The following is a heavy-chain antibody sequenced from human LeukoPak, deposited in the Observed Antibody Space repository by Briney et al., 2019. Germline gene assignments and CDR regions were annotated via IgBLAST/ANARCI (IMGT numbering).Heavy chain of an antibody. CDR2: INSDGSST. V-gene: IGHV3-74*01. Sequence: GGSLRLSCAASGFTFSSYWMHWVRQAPGKGLVWVSRINSDGSSTSYADSVKGRFTISRDNAKNTLYLQMNGLRAEDTAVYYCARSDYDFWSGYYRLFDPWGQGTLVTVSS. D-gene: IGHD3-3*01. J-gene: IGHJ5*02. CDR3: ARSDYDFWSGYYRLFDP. CDR1: GFTFSSYW.